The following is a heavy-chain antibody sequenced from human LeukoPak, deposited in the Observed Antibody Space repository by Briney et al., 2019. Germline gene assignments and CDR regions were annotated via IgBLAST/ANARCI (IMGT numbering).Heavy chain of an antibody. D-gene: IGHD3-16*02. Sequence: GASVKVSCKASGYTFTSYGISWVRQAPGQGLEWMGWISTYKNNTNYAQKLQGRVTMTTDTSTSTAYMELRSLRSDDMAVYYCARDPGSYRSDYWGQGTLVTVSS. J-gene: IGHJ4*02. CDR1: GYTFTSYG. CDR2: ISTYKNNT. CDR3: ARDPGSYRSDY. V-gene: IGHV1-18*03.